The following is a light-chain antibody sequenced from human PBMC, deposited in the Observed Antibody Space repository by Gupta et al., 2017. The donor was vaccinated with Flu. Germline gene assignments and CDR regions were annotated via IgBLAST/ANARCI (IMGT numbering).Light chain of an antibody. V-gene: IGLV1-44*01. J-gene: IGLJ1*01. Sequence: QSVLAQPPSASGTPGQRVTILCSGTSSNIGSNFVNWYQQVPGTAPKLLIYGNNQRPSGVPDRFSGSKSGTSASMAISGLQSEDEADYYCAAWDDSLNGHYVFGTGTKVTVL. CDR3: AAWDDSLNGHYV. CDR2: GNN. CDR1: SSNIGSNF.